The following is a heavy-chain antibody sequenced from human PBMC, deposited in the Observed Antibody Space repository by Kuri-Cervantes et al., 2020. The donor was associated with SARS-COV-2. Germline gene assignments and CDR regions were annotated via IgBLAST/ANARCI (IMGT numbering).Heavy chain of an antibody. J-gene: IGHJ4*02. CDR3: ASTASGSAAPFDY. V-gene: IGHV3-7*01. CDR2: IKQDGSEK. D-gene: IGHD2-2*01. CDR1: GFTFSSYW. Sequence: GESLKISCAASGFTFSSYWKSWVRQAPGKGLEWVANIKQDGSEKYYVDSVKGRFTISRDNAKNSLYLQMNSLRAEDTAAYYCASTASGSAAPFDYWGQGTLVTVSS.